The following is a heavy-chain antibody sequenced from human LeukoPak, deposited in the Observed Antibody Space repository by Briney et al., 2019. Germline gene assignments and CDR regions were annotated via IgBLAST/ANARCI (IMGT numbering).Heavy chain of an antibody. D-gene: IGHD6-13*01. Sequence: SETLSLTCTVSGGSISSSSYYWGWIRQPPGKGLEWIGSIYYSGSTYYNPSLKSRVTISVDTSKNQFSLKLSSVTAADTAVYYCARVRWIAAAFLYYFDYWGQGTLVTVSS. CDR1: GGSISSSSYY. CDR3: ARVRWIAAAFLYYFDY. V-gene: IGHV4-39*07. CDR2: IYYSGST. J-gene: IGHJ4*02.